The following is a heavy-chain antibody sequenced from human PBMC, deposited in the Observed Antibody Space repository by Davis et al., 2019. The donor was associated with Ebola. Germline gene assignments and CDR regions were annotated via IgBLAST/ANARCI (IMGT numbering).Heavy chain of an antibody. CDR2: ISWNSGSI. CDR1: GFTFDDYA. Sequence: PGGSLRLSCAASGFTFDDYAMHWVRQAPGKGLEWVSGISWNSGSIGYADSVKGRFTISRDNAKNSLYLQMNSLRAEDTALYYCAKDIRSSSWYNYYYGMDVWGKGTTVTVSS. J-gene: IGHJ6*04. D-gene: IGHD6-13*01. V-gene: IGHV3-9*01. CDR3: AKDIRSSSWYNYYYGMDV.